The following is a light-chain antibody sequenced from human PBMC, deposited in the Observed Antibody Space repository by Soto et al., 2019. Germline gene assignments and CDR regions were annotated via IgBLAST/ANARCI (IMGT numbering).Light chain of an antibody. V-gene: IGKV3-15*01. Sequence: EIVMTHSPATLAVSPGERVRLSWRASQSVSSNLAWYQQKPGQAPRLLIYGAFTRATGIPARFSGSGSGTEFTLTISSLQSEDFAVYYCQQYGSSRPTFGGGTKA. CDR2: GAF. CDR1: QSVSSN. J-gene: IGKJ4*01. CDR3: QQYGSSRPT.